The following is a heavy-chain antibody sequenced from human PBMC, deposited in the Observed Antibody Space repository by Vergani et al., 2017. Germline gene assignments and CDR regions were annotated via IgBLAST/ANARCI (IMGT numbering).Heavy chain of an antibody. CDR3: ARDIPPAFYYDSSGYLGCDY. CDR2: IYYSGST. CDR1: GGSISSSSYY. J-gene: IGHJ4*02. D-gene: IGHD3-22*01. Sequence: QLQLQESGPGLVKPSETLSLTCTVSGGSISSSSYYWGWIRQPPGKGLEWIGSIYYSGSTYYNPSLKSRVTISVDTSKNQFSLKLSSVTAADTAVYYCARDIPPAFYYDSSGYLGCDYWGQGTLVTVSS. V-gene: IGHV4-39*07.